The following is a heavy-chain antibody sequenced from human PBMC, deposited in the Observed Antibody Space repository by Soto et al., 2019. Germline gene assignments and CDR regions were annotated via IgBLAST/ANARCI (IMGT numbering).Heavy chain of an antibody. V-gene: IGHV3-23*01. CDR3: AKQGRARTVDYYMDV. CDR1: GFTFTNYG. Sequence: EVQLLESGGGLVQVGGSLRLSCAASGFTFTNYGMNWVRQAPGKGLEWVASISGCGRSTYNGASVRGRINISSDSSKKTLSLQMNSLRADDTAVYYCAKQGRARTVDYYMDVWGGGTTVTVSS. CDR2: ISGCGRST. J-gene: IGHJ6*03.